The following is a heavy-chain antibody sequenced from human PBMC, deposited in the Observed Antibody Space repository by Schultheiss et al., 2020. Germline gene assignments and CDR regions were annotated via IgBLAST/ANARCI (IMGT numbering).Heavy chain of an antibody. CDR2: ISWNSGSI. CDR3: ARVQDGYNLLDY. D-gene: IGHD5-24*01. Sequence: SLQISCAASGFTFDDYAMHWVRQAPGKGLEWVSGISWNSGSIGYADSVKGRFTISRDNAKNSLYLQMNSLRAEDTAVYYCARVQDGYNLLDYWGQGTLVTISS. CDR1: GFTFDDYA. J-gene: IGHJ4*02. V-gene: IGHV3-9*01.